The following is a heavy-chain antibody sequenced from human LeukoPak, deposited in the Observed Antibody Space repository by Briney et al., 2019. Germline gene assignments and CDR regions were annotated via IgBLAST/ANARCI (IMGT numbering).Heavy chain of an antibody. CDR2: IIPVFGTT. CDR3: AREGEGIAAAGTLLVYFDY. J-gene: IGHJ4*02. CDR1: GDTFTSYG. V-gene: IGHV1-69*05. D-gene: IGHD6-13*01. Sequence: ASVKVSCKAAGDTFTSYGISRVRQAPGQGLEWLARIIPVFGTTNYARKFRGRVTVSTDDSTSTAFLELSSLTPEDTAVYYCAREGEGIAAAGTLLVYFDYWGQGTLVTVSS.